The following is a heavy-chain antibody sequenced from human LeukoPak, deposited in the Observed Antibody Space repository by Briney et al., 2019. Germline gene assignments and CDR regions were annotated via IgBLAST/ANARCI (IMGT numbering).Heavy chain of an antibody. CDR1: GFTFSSYA. Sequence: PGGSLRLSCAASGFTFSSYAMHWVRQAPGKGLEWVAVISYDGSNKYYADSVKGRFTISRDNSKNTLYLQMNSLRAEDTAVYYCAKPRRELWTQYFDYWGQGTLVTVSS. V-gene: IGHV3-30-3*02. J-gene: IGHJ4*02. CDR2: ISYDGSNK. D-gene: IGHD1-26*01. CDR3: AKPRRELWTQYFDY.